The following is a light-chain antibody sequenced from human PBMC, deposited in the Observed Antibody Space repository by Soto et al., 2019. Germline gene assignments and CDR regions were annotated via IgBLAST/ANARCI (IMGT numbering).Light chain of an antibody. CDR3: QHYGGSPLVT. J-gene: IGKJ5*01. CDR2: GTF. CDR1: QRVSSSY. Sequence: EMVLTQSPDTLSLSPGERATLSCRARQRVSSSYLAWYQHKPGQAPRLLIYGTFSMATSIPDRFSGSGSGRDFTLVISGLEHDGFAVYFCQHYGGSPLVTFGKGTRLEI. V-gene: IGKV3-20*01.